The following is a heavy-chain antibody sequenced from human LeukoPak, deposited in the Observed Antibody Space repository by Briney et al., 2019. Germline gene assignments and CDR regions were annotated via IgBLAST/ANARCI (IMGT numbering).Heavy chain of an antibody. D-gene: IGHD6-13*01. CDR1: GFTFGDYA. CDR3: TQTAAGKNYYGMDV. V-gene: IGHV3-49*04. CDR2: IRSKAYGGTT. Sequence: GGSLRLSCTASGFTFGDYAMSWVRQAPGEGLEWVGFIRSKAYGGTTEYAASVKGRFTISRDDSKSIAYLQMNSLKTEDTAVYYCTQTAAGKNYYGMDVWGQGTTVTVSS. J-gene: IGHJ6*02.